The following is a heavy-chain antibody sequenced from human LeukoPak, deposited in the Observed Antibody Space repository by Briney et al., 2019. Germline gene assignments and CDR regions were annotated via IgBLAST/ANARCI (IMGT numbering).Heavy chain of an antibody. CDR3: ARGRIAVAGTRDYFDY. Sequence: SETLSLTCTVSGGSISTYYWSWIRQPPGKGLEWIGYIYYSGSTNYNPSLKSRVTISVDTSKNQFSLKLGSVTAADTAVYYCARGRIAVAGTRDYFDYWGQGTLVTVSS. CDR2: IYYSGST. D-gene: IGHD6-19*01. CDR1: GGSISTYY. V-gene: IGHV4-59*01. J-gene: IGHJ4*02.